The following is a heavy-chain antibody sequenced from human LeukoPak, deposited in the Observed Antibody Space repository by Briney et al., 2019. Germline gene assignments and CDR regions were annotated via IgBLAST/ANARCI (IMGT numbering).Heavy chain of an antibody. CDR2: IYPDDSDT. J-gene: IGHJ4*02. CDR3: AIGGDSTTSCYRCFDY. V-gene: IGHV5-51*01. CDR1: GYRFTSYW. D-gene: IGHD2-2*02. Sequence: GESLKISCKGSGYRFTSYWIGWVRQMPGKGLEWMGLIYPDDSDTRYSPFFQGQVTISADKSISTAYLQWSSLKASDTAMYYCAIGGDSTTSCYRCFDYWGQGTLVTVSS.